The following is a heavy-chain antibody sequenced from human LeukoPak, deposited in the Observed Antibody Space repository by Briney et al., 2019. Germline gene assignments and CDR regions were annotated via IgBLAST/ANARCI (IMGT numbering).Heavy chain of an antibody. Sequence: GASVKVSCKASGYTFTNYGITWVRQAPGQGLEWMGWISPNNGDTNYAQKLQGRVTMTTDTSTSTAYMELRSLRSDDTAVYYCARSLREEYYYDSSGYVGYWGQGTLVTVSS. D-gene: IGHD3-22*01. CDR2: ISPNNGDT. CDR3: ARSLREEYYYDSSGYVGY. J-gene: IGHJ4*02. CDR1: GYTFTNYG. V-gene: IGHV1-18*01.